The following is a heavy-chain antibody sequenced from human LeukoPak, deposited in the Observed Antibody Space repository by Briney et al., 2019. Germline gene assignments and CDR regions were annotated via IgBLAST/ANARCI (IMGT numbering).Heavy chain of an antibody. CDR1: GYTFTSYD. V-gene: IGHV1-8*01. CDR3: ARGLWYYDFWSGYYPLDY. J-gene: IGHJ4*02. CDR2: MNPNSGNT. Sequence: ASARVSSTASGYTFTSYDINWVRPAPGQGGGWLGWMNPNSGNTGYAQKFQGRVTMTRNTPISTAYMELSSLRSEDTAVYYCARGLWYYDFWSGYYPLDYWGQGTLVTVSS. D-gene: IGHD3-3*01.